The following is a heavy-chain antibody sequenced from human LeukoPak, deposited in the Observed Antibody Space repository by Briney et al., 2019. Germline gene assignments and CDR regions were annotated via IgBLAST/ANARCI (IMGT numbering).Heavy chain of an antibody. D-gene: IGHD3-22*01. CDR3: ARAKIVLVGALDI. J-gene: IGHJ3*02. Sequence: GASVTETCKSSRYTFTDYYMHWLRQAPGRGLEWMGRINPNSGGTNYAQKFQGRVTMTRDKSMSTAYMELSRLRSDDTAVYYCARAKIVLVGALDIWGQGTMVTVSS. CDR2: INPNSGGT. CDR1: RYTFTDYY. V-gene: IGHV1-2*06.